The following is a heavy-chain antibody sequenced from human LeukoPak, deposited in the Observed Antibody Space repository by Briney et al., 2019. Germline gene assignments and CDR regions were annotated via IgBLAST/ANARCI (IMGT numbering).Heavy chain of an antibody. V-gene: IGHV4-30-4*01. D-gene: IGHD2-2*01. Sequence: PSETLSLTCTVSGGSISSGDYYWSWIRQPPGKGLEWIAYMYYSGSTYYNPSLKSRVTMSADTSKNQLSLKLSSVTAADTAVYYCARLSVIPPNDAFDLWGQGTMVTVSS. CDR1: GGSISSGDYY. CDR2: MYYSGST. CDR3: ARLSVIPPNDAFDL. J-gene: IGHJ3*01.